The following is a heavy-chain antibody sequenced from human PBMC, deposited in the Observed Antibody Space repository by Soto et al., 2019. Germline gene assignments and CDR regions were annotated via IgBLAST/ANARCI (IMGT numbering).Heavy chain of an antibody. J-gene: IGHJ4*02. CDR3: AKSFSSNWYDYFDY. CDR2: ISGSGGST. Sequence: GSLRLSCAASGFTFSDYAMSWVRQAPGEGLEWVSAISGSGGSTYYADSVKGRFTISRDKSKNTLYLHMNSLRAEDTALYYCAKSFSSNWYDYFDYWGQGSLVTVSS. D-gene: IGHD6-13*01. CDR1: GFTFSDYA. V-gene: IGHV3-23*01.